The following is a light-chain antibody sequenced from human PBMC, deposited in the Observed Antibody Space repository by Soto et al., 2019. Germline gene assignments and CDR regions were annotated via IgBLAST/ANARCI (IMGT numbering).Light chain of an antibody. V-gene: IGKV1-5*03. CDR3: QQYYDNWT. CDR2: KAS. J-gene: IGKJ1*01. Sequence: DIQMTQSPSTLSASVGDRVTITCRASQSISSWLAWYQQKPGKDPKLLIYKASTLQSGVPSRVSGSGSGTEFTLAISSLQPDDSATDYWQQYYDNWTLGQGTKVEIK. CDR1: QSISSW.